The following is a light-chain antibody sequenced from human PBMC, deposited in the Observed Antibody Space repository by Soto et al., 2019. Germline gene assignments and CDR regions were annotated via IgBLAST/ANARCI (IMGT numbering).Light chain of an antibody. CDR3: NSYTSSDSFV. CDR1: SSDVGNYNR. CDR2: EVT. J-gene: IGLJ1*01. V-gene: IGLV2-18*02. Sequence: QSALTQPPSVSGSPGQSVTISCTGTSSDVGNYNRVSWYQQPPGTAPKLMIYEVTNRPSGVPDRFSGSKSGNTPSLTISGLQAEDEADYYCNSYTSSDSFVFGTGTKVTVL.